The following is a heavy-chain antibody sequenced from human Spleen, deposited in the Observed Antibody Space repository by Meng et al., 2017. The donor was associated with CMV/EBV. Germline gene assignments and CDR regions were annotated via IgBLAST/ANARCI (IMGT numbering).Heavy chain of an antibody. Sequence: SCHVSGFPFGVFGMSWFRQAPGKGLEWFSFINYNGGYTGHADSVKGRFTISRDSAKNSLYLQMNSLRAEDTALYYCARVMEGPYYFDYWGQGTLVTVSS. J-gene: IGHJ4*02. CDR1: GFPFGVFG. D-gene: IGHD1-1*01. V-gene: IGHV3-20*04. CDR2: INYNGGYT. CDR3: ARVMEGPYYFDY.